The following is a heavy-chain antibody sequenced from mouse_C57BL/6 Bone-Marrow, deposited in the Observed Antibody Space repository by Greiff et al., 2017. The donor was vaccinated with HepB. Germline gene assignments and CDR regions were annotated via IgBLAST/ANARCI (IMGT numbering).Heavy chain of an antibody. D-gene: IGHD2-5*01. J-gene: IGHJ2*01. V-gene: IGHV5-2*01. CDR3: ARHETIVTTDY. CDR2: INSDGGST. CDR1: EYEFPSHD. Sequence: EVMLVESGGGLVQPGESLKLSCESNEYEFPSHDMSWVRKTPAKRLELVAAINSDGGSTYYPDTMERRIIISRDNTKKTLYLHMSSLRSEDTALYYCARHETIVTTDYWGQGTTLTVSS.